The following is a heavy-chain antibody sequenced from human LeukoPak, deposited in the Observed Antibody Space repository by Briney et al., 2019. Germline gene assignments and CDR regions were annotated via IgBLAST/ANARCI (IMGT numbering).Heavy chain of an antibody. CDR2: ISRSGSDT. Sequence: GGSLRLSCAASGFTFSRYDMTWVRQAPGKGLEWVSVISRSGSDTYYADSVKGRFTISRDNSENTVFLHMTSLRAEDTAVYYRARELVRGSWGIALEYWGRGTLVAISS. CDR3: ARELVRGSWGIALEY. J-gene: IGHJ4*02. D-gene: IGHD3-16*01. CDR1: GFTFSRYD. V-gene: IGHV3-23*01.